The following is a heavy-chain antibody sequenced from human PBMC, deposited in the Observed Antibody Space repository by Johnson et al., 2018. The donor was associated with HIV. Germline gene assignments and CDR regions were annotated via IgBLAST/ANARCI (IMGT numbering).Heavy chain of an antibody. Sequence: VHLVESGGSVVRPGGSLRLSCAASGFSFDEHGMSWVRQAPGKGLEWVSGINWNGGSTDYTDSVKGRFIISRDNSKNTLYLKMKRLRAEDTAVYYCARDLGERDNEEWAAYYYPFSIAYPVEGPRGVFGVFDIWGQGTMVTVSS. CDR2: INWNGGST. V-gene: IGHV3-20*04. D-gene: IGHD3-3*01. J-gene: IGHJ3*02. CDR3: ARDLGERDNEEWAAYYYPFSIAYPVEGPRGVFGVFDI. CDR1: GFSFDEHG.